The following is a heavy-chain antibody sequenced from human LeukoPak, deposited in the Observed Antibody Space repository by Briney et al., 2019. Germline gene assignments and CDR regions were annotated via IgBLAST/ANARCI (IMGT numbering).Heavy chain of an antibody. D-gene: IGHD5-18*01. J-gene: IGHJ6*02. CDR2: ISSSSSYI. CDR3: ARRDSYGPLYGMDV. Sequence: NPGGSLRLSCAASGFTFSSYAMHWVRQAPGKGLEWVSSISSSSSYIYYADSVKGRFTISRDNAKNSLYLQMNSLRAEDTAVYYCARRDSYGPLYGMDVWGQGTTVTVSS. V-gene: IGHV3-21*01. CDR1: GFTFSSYA.